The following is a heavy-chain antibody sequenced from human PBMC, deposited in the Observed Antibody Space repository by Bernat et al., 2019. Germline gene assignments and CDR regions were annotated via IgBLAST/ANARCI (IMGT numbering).Heavy chain of an antibody. D-gene: IGHD2-15*01. V-gene: IGHV4-39*02. J-gene: IGHJ6*03. Sequence: QLQLQESGPGLVKPSETLSLTCTVSGGSISSSSYYWGWIRQPPGKGLEWIGSIYYSGSTYYNPSLKSRVTISVDTSKNQFSLKLSSVTAADTAVYYCARDKAERRFRAEDVVVVVAAQGDYYYMDVWGKGTTVTVSS. CDR3: ARDKAERRFRAEDVVVVVAAQGDYYYMDV. CDR2: IYYSGST. CDR1: GGSISSSSYY.